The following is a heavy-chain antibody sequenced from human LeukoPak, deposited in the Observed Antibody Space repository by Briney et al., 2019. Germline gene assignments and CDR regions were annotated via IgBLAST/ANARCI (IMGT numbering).Heavy chain of an antibody. D-gene: IGHD3-16*02. J-gene: IGHJ4*02. CDR2: ISSSSSYI. V-gene: IGHV3-21*04. CDR1: GFTFSSYA. CDR3: GMITFGGVIVTDY. Sequence: PGGSLRLSCAASGFTFSSYAMHWVRQAPGKGLEWVSSISSSSSYIYYADSVKGRFTISRDNAKNSLYLQMNSLRAEDTAVYYCGMITFGGVIVTDYWGQGTLVTVSS.